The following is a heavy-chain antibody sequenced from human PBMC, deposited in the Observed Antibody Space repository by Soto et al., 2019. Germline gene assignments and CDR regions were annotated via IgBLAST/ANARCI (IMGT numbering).Heavy chain of an antibody. CDR1: GYTFTGYH. Sequence: QVQLVQSGAEVKEPGASVKVSCKASGYTFTGYHIHWVRQAPGQGLEWMGWINTNTGDTNYAQEFQGWVTMTRDTSINTAYVELSRLRSDDTAVYYCARWVGASNWFDPWGQGNLVTVSS. CDR2: INTNTGDT. CDR3: ARWVGASNWFDP. J-gene: IGHJ5*02. D-gene: IGHD1-26*01. V-gene: IGHV1-2*04.